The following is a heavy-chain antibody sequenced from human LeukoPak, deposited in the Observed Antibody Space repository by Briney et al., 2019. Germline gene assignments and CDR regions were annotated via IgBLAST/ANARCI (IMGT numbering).Heavy chain of an antibody. CDR3: AAHGAIQLERLHY. V-gene: IGHV4-39*01. D-gene: IGHD1-1*01. CDR2: IYYSGSA. J-gene: IGHJ4*02. CDR1: GGSVSSNNDY. Sequence: SETLSLTCTVSGGSVSSNNDYWGWIRQPPGRGLEWIGRIYYSGSAWYNPSLKSRVTISVDTSRNQLSLRLDSVTAADTAVYHCAAHGAIQLERLHYWGQGTLVTVSS.